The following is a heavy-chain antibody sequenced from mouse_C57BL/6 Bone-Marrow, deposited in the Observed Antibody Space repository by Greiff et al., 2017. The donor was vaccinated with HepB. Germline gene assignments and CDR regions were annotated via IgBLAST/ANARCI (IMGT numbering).Heavy chain of an antibody. CDR1: GFSFTNHC. Sequence: ESGPGPVAPPQGLFITCTVSGFSFTNHCLHWVGQPPGKGLEWPGVIWAGGSTNYNSALMSRLSISKDNSKSQVFLKMNSLQTDDTAMYYCARDGGWYFDVWGAGTTVTVSS. J-gene: IGHJ1*01. CDR2: IWAGGST. V-gene: IGHV2-9*02. CDR3: ARDGGWYFDV.